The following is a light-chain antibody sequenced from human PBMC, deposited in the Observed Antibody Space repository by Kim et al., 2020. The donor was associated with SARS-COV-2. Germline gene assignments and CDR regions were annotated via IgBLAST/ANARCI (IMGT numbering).Light chain of an antibody. CDR3: ESADTSETLLV. V-gene: IGLV3-25*03. Sequence: SYELTQSPSVSVSPGQTARITCSGDALPQQYAFWFQQKAGQAPVLVISKDTERASGIPERFSGSSSGTTVTLIISGVQAEDEADYYCESADTSETLLVFGGGTKLTVL. J-gene: IGLJ3*02. CDR1: ALPQQY. CDR2: KDT.